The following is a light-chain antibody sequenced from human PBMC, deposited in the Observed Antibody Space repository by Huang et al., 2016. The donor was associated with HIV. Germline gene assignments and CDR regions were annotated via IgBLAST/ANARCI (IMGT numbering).Light chain of an antibody. V-gene: IGKV3-11*01. CDR1: QSISTY. J-gene: IGKJ4*01. Sequence: EIVLTQSPATLSLSPGERATLSCRARQSISTYLAWYQQKPGQARRLLIFAASHRAAGIPARFSGSGSGTDFTLTISSLEPEDFAVYYCQQRGNWPLTFGGGTKVEIK. CDR3: QQRGNWPLT. CDR2: AAS.